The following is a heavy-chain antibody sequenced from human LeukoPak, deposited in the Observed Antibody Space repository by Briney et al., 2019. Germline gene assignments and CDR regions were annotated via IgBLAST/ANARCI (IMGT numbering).Heavy chain of an antibody. Sequence: GESLKISCKGTGYTFTNYWIGWVRQMPGKGLEWMGIIWPSDSDTRYSPSFQGQVTISADKSISTAYLQWSSLKASDTAIYFCARRISGYYIDYWGQGTLVTVSS. CDR1: GYTFTNYW. V-gene: IGHV5-51*01. J-gene: IGHJ4*02. D-gene: IGHD1-26*01. CDR2: IWPSDSDT. CDR3: ARRISGYYIDY.